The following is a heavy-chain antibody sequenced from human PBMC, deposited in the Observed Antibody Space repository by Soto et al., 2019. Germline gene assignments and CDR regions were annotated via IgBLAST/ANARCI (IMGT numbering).Heavy chain of an antibody. CDR1: GYTFSSYG. Sequence: ASVKVSCKASGYTFSSYGISWVRQAPGQGLEWMGWISAYNGNTNYAQKLQGRVTMTTDTSTSTAYMELRSLRSDDTAVYYCARDGVKIFGVVIRGDSLDYWGQGTLVTVSS. J-gene: IGHJ4*02. D-gene: IGHD3-3*01. V-gene: IGHV1-18*01. CDR2: ISAYNGNT. CDR3: ARDGVKIFGVVIRGDSLDY.